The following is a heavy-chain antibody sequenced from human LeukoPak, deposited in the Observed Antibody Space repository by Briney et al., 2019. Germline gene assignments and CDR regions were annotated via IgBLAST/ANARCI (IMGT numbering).Heavy chain of an antibody. V-gene: IGHV3-23*01. CDR3: AKDSGGQLNYDFWSGYYNGGEWFDP. CDR2: ISGSGGST. Sequence: PGGSLRLSCAASGFTFSSYAMSWVCQAPGKGLEWVSAISGSGGSTYYADSVKGRFTISRDNSKNTLYLQMNSLRAEDTAVYYCAKDSGGQLNYDFWSGYYNGGEWFDPWGQGTLVTVSS. CDR1: GFTFSSYA. J-gene: IGHJ5*02. D-gene: IGHD3-3*01.